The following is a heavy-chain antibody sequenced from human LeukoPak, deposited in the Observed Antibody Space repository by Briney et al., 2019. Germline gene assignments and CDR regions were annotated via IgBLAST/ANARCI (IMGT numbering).Heavy chain of an antibody. J-gene: IGHJ3*02. Sequence: GASVKVSCKASGYTFTGYYMHWVRQATGQGLEWMGWMNPNSGNTGYAQKFQGRVTMTRNTSISTAYMELSSLRSEDTAVYYCARGDSSGWSNAFDIWGQGTMVTVSS. D-gene: IGHD6-19*01. CDR2: MNPNSGNT. CDR1: GYTFTGYY. CDR3: ARGDSSGWSNAFDI. V-gene: IGHV1-8*02.